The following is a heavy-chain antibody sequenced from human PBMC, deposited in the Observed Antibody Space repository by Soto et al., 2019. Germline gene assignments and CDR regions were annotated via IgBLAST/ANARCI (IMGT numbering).Heavy chain of an antibody. J-gene: IGHJ5*02. D-gene: IGHD1-1*01. CDR1: GGSISSGGYS. V-gene: IGHV4-30-2*01. CDR2: ISHSGST. Sequence: QLQLQESGSGLVKPSQTLSLTCAVSGGSISSGGYSWSWIRQPPGKGLEWIGYISHSGSTYYNPCFKSRVTISVDSSENQSALKLSSVSPAATDVYYCAREGKRGNYHWGQGGPVTVTS. CDR3: AREGKRGNYH.